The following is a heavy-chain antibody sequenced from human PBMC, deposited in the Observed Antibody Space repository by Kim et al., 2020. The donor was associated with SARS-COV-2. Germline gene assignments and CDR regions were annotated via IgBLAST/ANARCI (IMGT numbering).Heavy chain of an antibody. J-gene: IGHJ2*01. CDR2: IIPIFGTA. CDR3: AVNYGGNPYWYFDL. V-gene: IGHV1-69*13. Sequence: SVKVSCKASGGTFSSYAISWVRQAPGQGLEWMGGIIPIFGTANYAQKFQGRVTITADESTSTAYMELSSLRSEDTAVYYCAVNYGGNPYWYFDLWGRGTLVTVSS. D-gene: IGHD4-17*01. CDR1: GGTFSSYA.